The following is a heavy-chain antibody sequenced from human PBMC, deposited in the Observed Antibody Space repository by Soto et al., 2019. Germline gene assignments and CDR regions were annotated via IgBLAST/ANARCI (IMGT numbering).Heavy chain of an antibody. Sequence: EVQLLESGGGLVQPGGSLRLSCAASGFTFSSYAMSWVRQAPGKGLEWVSAISGSGGSTYYAVSVKGLFTISRDNSMNMLYLQMTSLRAEDTAVYYCAKGGSTSRWPYYYGMDVWGQGTTVTVSS. D-gene: IGHD2-2*01. CDR2: ISGSGGST. CDR1: GFTFSSYA. V-gene: IGHV3-23*01. J-gene: IGHJ6*02. CDR3: AKGGSTSRWPYYYGMDV.